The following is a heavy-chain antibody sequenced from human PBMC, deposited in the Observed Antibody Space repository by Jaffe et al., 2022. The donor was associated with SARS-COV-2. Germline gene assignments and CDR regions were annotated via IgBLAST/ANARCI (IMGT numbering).Heavy chain of an antibody. J-gene: IGHJ3*01. D-gene: IGHD5-12*01. V-gene: IGHV5-51*01. Sequence: EVQLVQSGAEVKKPGESLKISCKASEYNFFRHWIGWVRQMPGKGLEWVGIIYPSDSDTRYSPSFQGQVLISADGSLNTAYLQWSSLKVSDTAIYYCARLMATTHDAFDVWGQGTVVTVSS. CDR3: ARLMATTHDAFDV. CDR2: IYPSDSDT. CDR1: EYNFFRHW.